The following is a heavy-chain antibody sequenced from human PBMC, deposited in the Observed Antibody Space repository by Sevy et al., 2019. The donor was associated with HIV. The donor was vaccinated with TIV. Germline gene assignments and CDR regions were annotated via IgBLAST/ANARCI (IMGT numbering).Heavy chain of an antibody. V-gene: IGHV1-24*01. D-gene: IGHD3-10*01. CDR2: FDPEDGET. CDR3: ATEPGTGGGLNFDY. CDR1: GYTLTELS. J-gene: IGHJ4*02. Sequence: ASLKVSCKVSGYTLTELSMHWVRQAPGKGLEWMGGFDPEDGETIYAQKFQGRVTMTEDTSTDTAYMELSSLRSEDTAVYYCATEPGTGGGLNFDYWGQGTLVTVSS.